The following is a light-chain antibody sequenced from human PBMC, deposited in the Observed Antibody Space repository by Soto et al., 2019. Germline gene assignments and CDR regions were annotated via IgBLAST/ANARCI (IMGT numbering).Light chain of an antibody. CDR2: EVS. CDR3: SSYTSSSTYV. V-gene: IGLV2-14*01. Sequence: QSVLTQPASVSGYPGQSITISCTGTSSDVGDYNYVSWYQQHPGKAPKLMIYEVSDRPSGVSNRFSGSKSGNTASLTISGLQAEDEADYYCSSYTSSSTYVFGTGTKVTVL. J-gene: IGLJ1*01. CDR1: SSDVGDYNY.